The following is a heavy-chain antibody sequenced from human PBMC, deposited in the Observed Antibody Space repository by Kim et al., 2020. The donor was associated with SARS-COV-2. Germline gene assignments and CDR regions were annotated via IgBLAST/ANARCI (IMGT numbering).Heavy chain of an antibody. J-gene: IGHJ4*02. CDR3: ARLLTYGDYGDY. V-gene: IGHV4-30-2*05. Sequence: YGNPTLRSRVTISVDTAKNQFSLKLGSVTAADKAEYYCARLLTYGDYGDYWGQGTLVTVSA. D-gene: IGHD4-17*01.